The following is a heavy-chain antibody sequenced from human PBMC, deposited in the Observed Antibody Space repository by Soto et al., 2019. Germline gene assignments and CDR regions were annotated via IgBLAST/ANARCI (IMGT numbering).Heavy chain of an antibody. Sequence: QVQLVQSGAEVKKPGASVKVSCKASGYTFTSYGISWVRQAPGQGLEWMGWISAYNGNTNYAHKLQARVTMTTDTATSTAYMERRNLSYDDTAVNHRARDEEDGGGSYYGYWAQGTRGTISS. CDR1: GYTFTSYG. V-gene: IGHV1-18*01. J-gene: IGHJ4*02. D-gene: IGHD3-10*01. CDR3: ARDEEDGGGSYYGY. CDR2: ISAYNGNT.